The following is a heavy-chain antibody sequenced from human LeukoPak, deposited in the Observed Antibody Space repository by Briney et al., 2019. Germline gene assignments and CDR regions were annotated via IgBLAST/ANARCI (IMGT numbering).Heavy chain of an antibody. V-gene: IGHV3-21*01. J-gene: IGHJ4*02. D-gene: IGHD1-26*01. CDR3: ARGAVGATPHY. Sequence: GGSLSLSCAASGFTFSSYSMNWVRQAPGKGLEWVSSISSSSSYIYYADSVEGRFTISRDNAKNSLYLQMNSLRAEDTAVYYCARGAVGATPHYWGQGTLVTVSS. CDR2: ISSSSSYI. CDR1: GFTFSSYS.